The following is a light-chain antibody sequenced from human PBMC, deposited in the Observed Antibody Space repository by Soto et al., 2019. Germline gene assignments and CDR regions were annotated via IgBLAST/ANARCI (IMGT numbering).Light chain of an antibody. Sequence: QSVLTQPPSASGTPGQRVTISCSGSSSNIGSNYVYWYQQLPGTAPKLLIYRNNQRPSGVPDRFSGSKSGTSASLAISGLRSEDEADYYCAAWDDILNVVFGGGTKLTVL. CDR1: SSNIGSNY. V-gene: IGLV1-47*01. CDR3: AAWDDILNVV. J-gene: IGLJ2*01. CDR2: RNN.